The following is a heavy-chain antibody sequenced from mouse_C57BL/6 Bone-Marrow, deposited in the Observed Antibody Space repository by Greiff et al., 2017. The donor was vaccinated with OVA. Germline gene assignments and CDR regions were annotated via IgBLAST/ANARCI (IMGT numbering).Heavy chain of an antibody. D-gene: IGHD2-12*01. V-gene: IGHV1-64*01. J-gene: IGHJ2*01. Sequence: QVQLQQPGAELVKPGASVKLSCKASGYTFTSYWMHWVKQRPGQGLEWIGMIHPNSGSTNYNEKFNSKATLTVDKSSSTAYMQLSSLTSEDSAVYYCASTTPRRLDYWGQGTTLTVSS. CDR1: GYTFTSYW. CDR2: IHPNSGST. CDR3: ASTTPRRLDY.